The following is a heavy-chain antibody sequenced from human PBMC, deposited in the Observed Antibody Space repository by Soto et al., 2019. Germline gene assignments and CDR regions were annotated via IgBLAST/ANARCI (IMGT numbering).Heavy chain of an antibody. J-gene: IGHJ6*02. Sequence: PGGSLRLSCAASGFTVSSNYMSWVRQAPGKGLEWVSVIYSGGSTYYTESVKGRFTISRDNAKNSLFLEMTILRDEDTAVYYCSRGVSAERQTDGDSYHYYPLDVGRQGTTVTVPS. V-gene: IGHV3-53*01. CDR1: GFTVSSNY. CDR3: SRGVSAERQTDGDSYHYYPLDV. CDR2: IYSGGST. D-gene: IGHD3-22*01.